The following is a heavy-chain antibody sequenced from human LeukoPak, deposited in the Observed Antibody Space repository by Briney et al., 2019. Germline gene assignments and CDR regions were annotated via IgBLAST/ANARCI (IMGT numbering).Heavy chain of an antibody. J-gene: IGHJ3*02. CDR1: GFTFSSYS. CDR3: ARDPPREGLPAAFDI. CDR2: ISSSSSTI. V-gene: IGHV3-48*01. Sequence: GGSLRLSCAASGFTFSSYSMNWVRQAPGKGLEWVSYISSSSSTIYYADSVKGRFTISRDNAKNSLYLQMNSLRAEDTAVYYCARDPPREGLPAAFDIWGQGTMVTVSS.